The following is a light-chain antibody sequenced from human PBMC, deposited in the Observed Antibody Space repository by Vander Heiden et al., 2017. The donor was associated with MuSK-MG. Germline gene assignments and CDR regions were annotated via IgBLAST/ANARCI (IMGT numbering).Light chain of an antibody. Sequence: IVLTQSPATLSLSPGERATLSCRASQSVTTYLAWYQQKPGQAPRLLIYDASTRATGIPARFSGSRSGTDFTLTISSLEPEDFAVYYCQQRSSWPWTFGLGTKV. J-gene: IGKJ1*01. CDR2: DAS. CDR3: QQRSSWPWT. V-gene: IGKV3-11*01. CDR1: QSVTTY.